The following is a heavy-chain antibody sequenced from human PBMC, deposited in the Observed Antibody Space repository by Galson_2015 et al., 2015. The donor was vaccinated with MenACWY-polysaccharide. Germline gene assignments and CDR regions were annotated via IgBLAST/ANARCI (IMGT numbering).Heavy chain of an antibody. V-gene: IGHV3-23*01. Sequence: SLRLSCAASGFTFNRFSMSWVRQAPMKGLEWVSGIGATGGDTHYADPVKGRFSISRDNSKNTLFLRMNSLRAEDTAIYYCARDRITGDSRWEFDYWSQGILVTVSA. CDR1: GFTFNRFS. CDR3: ARDRITGDSRWEFDY. D-gene: IGHD7-27*01. J-gene: IGHJ4*02. CDR2: IGATGGDT.